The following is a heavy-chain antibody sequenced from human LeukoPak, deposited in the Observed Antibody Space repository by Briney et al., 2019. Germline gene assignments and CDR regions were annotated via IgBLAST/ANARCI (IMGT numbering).Heavy chain of an antibody. CDR2: INHSGST. V-gene: IGHV4-34*01. CDR1: GGSFSGYY. CDR3: TRGATSFYYFDQ. J-gene: IGHJ4*02. Sequence: PSETLSLTCAVYGGSFSGYYWSWIRQPPGKGLEWIGEINHSGSTNYNPSLKSRLTISVDTSKNQFSLKLSSVTATDTAVYYCTRGATSFYYFDQWAQGTPVTVSS. D-gene: IGHD2-2*01.